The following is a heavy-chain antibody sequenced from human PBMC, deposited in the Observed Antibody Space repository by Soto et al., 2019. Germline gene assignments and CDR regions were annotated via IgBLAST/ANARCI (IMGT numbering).Heavy chain of an antibody. J-gene: IGHJ5*02. D-gene: IGHD2-21*01. Sequence: EVQLVESGGGLVQPGGSLRLSCAASGFKFSKYWMTWVRQAPGKGLEGAANISPDGSEEYYVDSVMGRFTISRDNARNSLYLQMNSLRGEDTAVYYCTRDLNHDCGPWGQGTQVTVSS. CDR2: ISPDGSEE. CDR3: TRDLNHDCGP. CDR1: GFKFSKYW. V-gene: IGHV3-7*04.